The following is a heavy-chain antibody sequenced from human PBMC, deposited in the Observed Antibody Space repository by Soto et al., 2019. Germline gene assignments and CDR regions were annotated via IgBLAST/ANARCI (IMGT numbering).Heavy chain of an antibody. J-gene: IGHJ4*02. D-gene: IGHD3-3*02. Sequence: QVQLVESGGGVVQPGRSLRLSCAASGFTFSSYGMHWVRQAPGKGLEWVAVISYDGSSKYYADSVKGRFTISRDNSKNTLYLQMNSLRAEDTAVYYCAKERDAICLDYWGQGTLVTVSS. CDR1: GFTFSSYG. CDR3: AKERDAICLDY. CDR2: ISYDGSSK. V-gene: IGHV3-30*18.